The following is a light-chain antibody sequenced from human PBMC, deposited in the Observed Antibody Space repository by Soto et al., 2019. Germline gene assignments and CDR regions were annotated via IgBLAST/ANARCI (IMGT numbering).Light chain of an antibody. Sequence: QSALTQPASVSGSPGQSITISCTGTNSDIASYNRVSWYQQYPGEAPKLLTYEGTKRPSGVSLRFSASKYGNTGSLRISALQHVDEPNYFCCSFAGDNVHYLFGNGTKVTVL. V-gene: IGLV2-23*01. J-gene: IGLJ1*01. CDR3: CSFAGDNVHYL. CDR2: EGT. CDR1: NSDIASYNR.